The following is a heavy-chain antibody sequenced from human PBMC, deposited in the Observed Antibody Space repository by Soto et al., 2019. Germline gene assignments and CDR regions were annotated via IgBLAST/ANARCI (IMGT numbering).Heavy chain of an antibody. CDR3: ARMRASGLYFDVFDN. V-gene: IGHV2-26*03. CDR1: GFSLSDIRLG. J-gene: IGHJ4*02. CDR2: IFANDET. D-gene: IGHD1-26*01. Sequence: SGPTRVNPAETLTLTCSISGFSLSDIRLGVGWIRQPPGKALEWLAHIFANDETTYSTSLKTRLSISRDTSKSQVVLTMTNLDPEDTGTYYCARMRASGLYFDVFDNCGQGALVTVSS.